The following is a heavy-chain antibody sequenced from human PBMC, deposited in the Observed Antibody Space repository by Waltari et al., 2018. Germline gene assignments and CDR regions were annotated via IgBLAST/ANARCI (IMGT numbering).Heavy chain of an antibody. CDR1: GGSFSGYY. D-gene: IGHD3-9*01. CDR3: ARGLTRNFIRYPRDWFDP. J-gene: IGHJ5*02. V-gene: IGHV4-34*01. CDR2: INHSGST. Sequence: QVQLQQWGAGLLKPSETLSLTCAVYGGSFSGYYWSWIRQPPGKGLEWIGEINHSGSTNYNPSLKSRVTISVDTSKNQFSLKLSSVTAADTAVYYCARGLTRNFIRYPRDWFDPWGQGTLVTVSS.